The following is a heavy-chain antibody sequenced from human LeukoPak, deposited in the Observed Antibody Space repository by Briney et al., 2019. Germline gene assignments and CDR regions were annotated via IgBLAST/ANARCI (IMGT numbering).Heavy chain of an antibody. J-gene: IGHJ3*02. D-gene: IGHD3-22*01. CDR3: ARHLLIVGPFDI. V-gene: IGHV4-39*01. Sequence: SETLSLTCTVSGGSISLSTFHWGWIRQSPGKGLEWIASIYYSGSPFYNPSLKSRVTISVDTSKNQFSLKLSSVTAADTAVYYCARHLLIVGPFDIWGQGTMVTVSS. CDR2: IYYSGSP. CDR1: GGSISLSTFH.